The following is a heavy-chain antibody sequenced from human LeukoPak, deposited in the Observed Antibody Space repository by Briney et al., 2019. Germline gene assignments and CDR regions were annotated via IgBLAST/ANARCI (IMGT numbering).Heavy chain of an antibody. CDR2: ISWNSGSI. Sequence: GRSLRLSCAASGFTFDDYAMHWVRQAPGKGLEWVSGISWNSGSIGYADSVKGRFTISRDNAKNSLYLQMNSLRAEDTAVYYCARVEYSSSSGSFDYWGQGTLVTVSS. CDR3: ARVEYSSSSGSFDY. V-gene: IGHV3-9*01. D-gene: IGHD6-6*01. J-gene: IGHJ4*02. CDR1: GFTFDDYA.